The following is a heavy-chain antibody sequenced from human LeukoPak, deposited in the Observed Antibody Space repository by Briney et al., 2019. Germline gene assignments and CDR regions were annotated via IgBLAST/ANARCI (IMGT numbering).Heavy chain of an antibody. V-gene: IGHV4-34*01. CDR3: ARGPYYYESSGYYLFDY. CDR2: INHSGST. D-gene: IGHD3-22*01. Sequence: SETLSLTCAVYGGSFSGYYWSWIRQPPGKGLEWIGEINHSGSTNYNPSLKSRVTISVDTSKNQFSLKLSSVTAADTAVYYCARGPYYYESSGYYLFDYWGQGTLVTVSS. J-gene: IGHJ4*02. CDR1: GGSFSGYY.